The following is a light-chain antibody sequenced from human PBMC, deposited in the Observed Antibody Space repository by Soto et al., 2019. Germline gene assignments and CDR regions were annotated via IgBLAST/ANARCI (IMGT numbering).Light chain of an antibody. CDR3: TSFTSGSTVV. CDR1: SSDVGGYNY. Sequence: QSALTQPASVSGSPGQSITISCTGTSSDVGGYNYVSWFQQHPGKAPKLVIYEVANRPSGVSNRFSGSKSDNTASLTISGLQAEDEADYYCTSFTSGSTVVFGVGTKLTVL. J-gene: IGLJ2*01. CDR2: EVA. V-gene: IGLV2-14*01.